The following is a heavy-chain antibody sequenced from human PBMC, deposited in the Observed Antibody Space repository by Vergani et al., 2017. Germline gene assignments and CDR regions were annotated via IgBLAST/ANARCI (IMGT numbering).Heavy chain of an antibody. V-gene: IGHV4-38-2*01. D-gene: IGHD5-12*01. CDR2: IYHSGST. J-gene: IGHJ6*02. CDR3: ARLRLEDSGYDFGGMDV. CDR1: GYSISSGYY. Sequence: QVQLEESGPGLVKPSETLSLTCAVSGYSISSGYYWGWIRQPPGKGLEWIGSIYHSGSTYYNPSLKSRVTISVDTPKNQFSLKLSSVTAADTAVYYCARLRLEDSGYDFGGMDVWGQGTTVTVSS.